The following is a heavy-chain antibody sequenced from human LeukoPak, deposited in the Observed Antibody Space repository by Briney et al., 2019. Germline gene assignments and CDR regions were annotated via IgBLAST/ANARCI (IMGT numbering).Heavy chain of an antibody. D-gene: IGHD6-13*01. V-gene: IGHV3-7*04. CDR1: GFTFSTYW. Sequence: GGSLRLSCAASGFTFSTYWMSWVRQAPGKGLEWVANVKQDRSEEYYVDSVKGRFTISRDNAKNSLYLQMNTQICDGTAVGCCARIAHSSNWYWFEPWGQGTLVTVSS. CDR3: ARIAHSSNWYWFEP. J-gene: IGHJ5*02. CDR2: VKQDRSEE.